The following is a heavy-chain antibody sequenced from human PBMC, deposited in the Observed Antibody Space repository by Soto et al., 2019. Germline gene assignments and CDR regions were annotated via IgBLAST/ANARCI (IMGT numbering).Heavy chain of an antibody. Sequence: QITLKESGPTLVKPTQTLTLTCTFSGFSLSTSGVGVGWIRQPPGKALEWLALIYWYHDKRYSPPLKSRLTIPKDTPNNPVALTMPNMDPVDPATYYCALFGAYSYADYWGQGTLVPVSS. CDR2: IYWYHDK. CDR1: GFSLSTSGVG. CDR3: ALFGAYSYADY. D-gene: IGHD5-18*01. J-gene: IGHJ4*02. V-gene: IGHV2-5*01.